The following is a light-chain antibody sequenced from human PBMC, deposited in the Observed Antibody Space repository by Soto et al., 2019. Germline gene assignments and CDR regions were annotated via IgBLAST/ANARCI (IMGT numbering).Light chain of an antibody. CDR2: STS. CDR1: QNIDNSY. V-gene: IGKV3-20*01. CDR3: QHYGSLFT. J-gene: IGKJ3*01. Sequence: EMVLTQSPGTLSLSPGERAALSSTASQNIDNSYLGWYQQKPGQAPRLLIYSTSIRATGIPDRFSGSGSGTDFTLTINRLEPEDFAVYYCQHYGSLFTFGPGTKVDIK.